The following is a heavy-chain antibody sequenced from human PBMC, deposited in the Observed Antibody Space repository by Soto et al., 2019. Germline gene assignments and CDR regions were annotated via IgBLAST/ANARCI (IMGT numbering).Heavy chain of an antibody. J-gene: IGHJ6*02. D-gene: IGHD6-13*01. CDR2: IIPIFGTA. Sequence: SVKVSCKASGDVFRSYGINWVRQAPGQGLEWMGGIIPIFGTANYAQKFQGRVTITADESTSTAYMELSSLRSEDTAVYYCARLSSSSYHTHYYYYGMDVWGQGTTVTVSS. V-gene: IGHV1-69*13. CDR3: ARLSSSSYHTHYYYYGMDV. CDR1: GDVFRSYG.